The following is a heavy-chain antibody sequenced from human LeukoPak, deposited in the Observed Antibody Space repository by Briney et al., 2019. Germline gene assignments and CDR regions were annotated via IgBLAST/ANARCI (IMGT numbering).Heavy chain of an antibody. Sequence: PGGSLRLSCAASGFTVSDAYMTWVRQTPGKVMEWVGRIISKSEGGTTDYAAPVKGRFIISREASKNTLSLQLTSRKAEDTGSYYCLVQYFCDYWGQGNPVTVSS. D-gene: IGHD1-1*01. V-gene: IGHV3-15*01. J-gene: IGHJ4*02. CDR2: IISKSEGGTT. CDR1: GFTVSDAY. CDR3: LVQYFCDY.